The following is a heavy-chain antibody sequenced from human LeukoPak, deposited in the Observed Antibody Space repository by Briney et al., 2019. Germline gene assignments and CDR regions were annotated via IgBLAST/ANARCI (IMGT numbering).Heavy chain of an antibody. CDR1: GYTFTGYY. V-gene: IGHV1-2*02. CDR3: ARDRGEGEWLSPELVFDY. J-gene: IGHJ4*02. CDR2: INPNSGGT. D-gene: IGHD6-19*01. Sequence: ASVKVSCKASGYTFTGYYMHWVRQAPGQGLEWMGWINPNSGGTNYAQKFQGRVTMTRDTSISTAYMELCRLRSDDTAVYYCARDRGEGEWLSPELVFDYWGQGTLVTVSS.